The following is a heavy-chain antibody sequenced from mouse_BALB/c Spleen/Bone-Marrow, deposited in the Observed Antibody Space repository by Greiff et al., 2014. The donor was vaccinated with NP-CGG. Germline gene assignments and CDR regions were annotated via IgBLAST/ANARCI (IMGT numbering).Heavy chain of an antibody. J-gene: IGHJ1*01. Sequence: VQLQQSGPELVKPGASVRISCKASGFTFTSYFIHWMKERPGQGLEWSGWIYPGNVNTNYNEKFKGKATLTADKSSTTAYMQLSSLTSEDSAVYFCARRFITTTHWYFDVWGAGTTVTVSS. CDR1: GFTFTSYF. V-gene: IGHV1S56*01. CDR3: ARRFITTTHWYFDV. D-gene: IGHD1-2*01. CDR2: IYPGNVNT.